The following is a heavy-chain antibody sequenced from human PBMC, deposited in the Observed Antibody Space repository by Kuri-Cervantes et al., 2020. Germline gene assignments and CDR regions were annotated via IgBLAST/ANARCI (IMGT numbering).Heavy chain of an antibody. Sequence: GGSLRLSCAASGFTFSSYSMNWVRQAPGKGLEWVSAISGSGGSTYYADSVKGRFTISRGNSKNTLYLQMNSLRAEDTAVYYCASPMRAMALDYWGQGTLVTVSS. V-gene: IGHV3-23*01. CDR3: ASPMRAMALDY. CDR2: ISGSGGST. D-gene: IGHD6-19*01. CDR1: GFTFSSYS. J-gene: IGHJ4*02.